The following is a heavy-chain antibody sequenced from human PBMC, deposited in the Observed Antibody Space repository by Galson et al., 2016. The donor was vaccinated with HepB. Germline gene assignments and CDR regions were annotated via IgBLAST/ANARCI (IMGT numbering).Heavy chain of an antibody. CDR2: IKKDGSQK. Sequence: SLRLSCAASGFTFSDYWMTWVRQAPGKGLEWVANIKKDGSQKNYVDSLKGRFTISRDNAKNLLYLQMNSLRAEDTAVYYCARGSNYDILTGYLSWGQGTLVTVSS. J-gene: IGHJ4*02. D-gene: IGHD3-9*01. CDR1: GFTFSDYW. CDR3: ARGSNYDILTGYLS. V-gene: IGHV3-7*02.